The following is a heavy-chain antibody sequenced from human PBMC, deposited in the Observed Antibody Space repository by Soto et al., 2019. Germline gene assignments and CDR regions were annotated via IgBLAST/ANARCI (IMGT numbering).Heavy chain of an antibody. D-gene: IGHD1-1*01. CDR3: ASTPCDGYTEYSFDY. Sequence: QVQLQESGPGLVKPSGTLSLTCAVSGGSISSSNWWSWVRQPPGKGLEWIGVIYHSGSTNYNRSRTQHAPISVHKDKILFSLKRSCGAAPYTAVYSCASTPCDGYTEYSFDYWGQGTLVTVPS. V-gene: IGHV4-4*02. J-gene: IGHJ4*02. CDR2: IYHSGST. CDR1: GGSISSSNW.